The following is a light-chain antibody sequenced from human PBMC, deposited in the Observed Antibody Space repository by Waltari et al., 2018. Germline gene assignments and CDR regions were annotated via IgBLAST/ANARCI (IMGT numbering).Light chain of an antibody. Sequence: QAVLTQPSSLSASPGASASLTCTLRSGINVGTYRIYWYQQKPGSPPQFLLRYKSDSDKQHGCGVPRRFSGSKDASANAGILLISGLQAEDEADYYCMIWHSSAWVFGGGTKLTVL. J-gene: IGLJ3*02. CDR2: YKSDSDK. V-gene: IGLV5-45*03. CDR1: SGINVGTYR. CDR3: MIWHSSAWV.